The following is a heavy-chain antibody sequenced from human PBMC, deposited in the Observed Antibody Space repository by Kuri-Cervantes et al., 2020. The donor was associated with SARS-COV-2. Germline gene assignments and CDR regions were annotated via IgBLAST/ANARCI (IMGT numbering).Heavy chain of an antibody. J-gene: IGHJ4*02. V-gene: IGHV3-21*01. CDR3: ARVPTEVVGAIPYFDY. Sequence: ETLSLTCEASGFIFNNYGMNWVRQAPGKGLEWVSSISSSSSYIYYADSVKGRFTISRDNAKNSLYLQMNSLRAEDTAVYYCARVPTEVVGAIPYFDYWGQGTLVTVSS. CDR1: GFIFNNYG. CDR2: ISSSSSYI. D-gene: IGHD1-26*01.